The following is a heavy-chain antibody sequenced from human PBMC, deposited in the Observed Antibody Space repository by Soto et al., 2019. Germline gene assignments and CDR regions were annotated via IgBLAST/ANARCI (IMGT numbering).Heavy chain of an antibody. J-gene: IGHJ4*02. CDR1: GYRFASYG. D-gene: IGHD6-13*01. CDR3: ARDVSSWSPYYVDY. CDR2: ISVYNGNT. Sequence: QVQLVQSGAEVKKPGASVKVSCKTSGYRFASYGINWVRQAPGQGLQWMGWISVYNGNTNYAQKVQGRVTMTTDTSTSTAYMELRSLRSDDTAVYYCARDVSSWSPYYVDYWGQGTLVTVSS. V-gene: IGHV1-18*01.